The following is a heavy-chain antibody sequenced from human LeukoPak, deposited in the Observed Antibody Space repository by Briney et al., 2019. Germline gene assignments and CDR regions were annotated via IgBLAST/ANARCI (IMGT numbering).Heavy chain of an antibody. CDR2: ISSSGGNI. V-gene: IGHV3-11*01. CDR3: ARRRDYFDY. CDR1: GVGLSDYY. J-gene: IGHJ4*02. Sequence: PGWSLRLSCVVSGVGLSDYYMSWIRQAPGKGLEWISYISSSGGNIYFADSVKGRFTMSRDNARGSLYLQMNSLRADDTAIYYCARRRDYFDYWGQGTLVTVSS.